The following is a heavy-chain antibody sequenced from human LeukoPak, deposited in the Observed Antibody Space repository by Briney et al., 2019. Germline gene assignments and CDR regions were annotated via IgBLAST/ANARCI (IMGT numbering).Heavy chain of an antibody. CDR2: ISAYNGNT. CDR3: ARPRLVRRDYGDDLVDY. J-gene: IGHJ4*02. V-gene: IGHV1-18*01. CDR1: GYTFTSYG. D-gene: IGHD4-17*01. Sequence: ASVKVSCKASGYTFTSYGISWVRQAPGQGLEWMGWISAYNGNTNYAQKLQGRVTMTTDTSTSTAYMELRSLRSDDTAVYYCARPRLVRRDYGDDLVDYWGQGPLVTVSS.